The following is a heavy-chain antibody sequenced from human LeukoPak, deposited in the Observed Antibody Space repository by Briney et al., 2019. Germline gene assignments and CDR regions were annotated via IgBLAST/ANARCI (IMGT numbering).Heavy chain of an antibody. CDR1: GFTFSSYA. J-gene: IGHJ5*02. CDR2: ISGSGGST. CDR3: VRDTGIAVAGNWFDP. V-gene: IGHV3-23*01. Sequence: PGRSLRLSCAASGFTFSSYAMSWVRQAPGKGLEWVSAISGSGGSTYYADSVKGRFTISRDNSKNTLYLQMISLRAEDTAVYYCVRDTGIAVAGNWFDPWGQGTLVTVSS. D-gene: IGHD6-19*01.